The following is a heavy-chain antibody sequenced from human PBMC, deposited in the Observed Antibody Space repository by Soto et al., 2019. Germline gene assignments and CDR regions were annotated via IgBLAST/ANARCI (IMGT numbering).Heavy chain of an antibody. Sequence: QVQLVQSGTEVKKPGASVIISCKTSGYTFSTYGITWVRQAPGQGLVWMGWINVYNGKTDYAQKFQDRVTMTSATSATTAYIELMSLQSDATAVYYCARANLKEPPIDYWGQGTLVTVSS. V-gene: IGHV1-18*01. CDR2: INVYNGKT. D-gene: IGHD1-1*01. CDR3: ARANLKEPPIDY. J-gene: IGHJ4*02. CDR1: GYTFSTYG.